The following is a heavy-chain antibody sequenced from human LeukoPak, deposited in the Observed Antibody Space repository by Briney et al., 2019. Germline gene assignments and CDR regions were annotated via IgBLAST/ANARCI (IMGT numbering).Heavy chain of an antibody. CDR3: ATVSDAVLWFGELPNYYYGMDV. CDR1: XXXLTELS. Sequence: GASVXVSCXXSXXXLTELSMHWVRQAPGKGLEWMGGFDPEDGETIYAQKFQGRVTMTEDTSTDTAYMELSSLRSEDTAVYYCATVSDAVLWFGELPNYYYGMDVWGQGTTVTVSS. J-gene: IGHJ6*02. CDR2: FDPEDGET. D-gene: IGHD3-10*01. V-gene: IGHV1-24*01.